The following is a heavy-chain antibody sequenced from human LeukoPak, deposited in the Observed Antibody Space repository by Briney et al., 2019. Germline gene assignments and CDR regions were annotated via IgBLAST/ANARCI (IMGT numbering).Heavy chain of an antibody. J-gene: IGHJ4*02. V-gene: IGHV1-46*01. CDR3: ARDSGMVRGTVDY. CDR2: INPSGGST. CDR1: GYTFTSYY. Sequence: ASVKVSCKSSGYTFTSYYMYWVRQAPGQGLEWMVIINPSGGSTSYAQKFQGRVTMTRDTSASTVYMEMSSLRSEDTAVYYCARDSGMVRGTVDYWGQGTLVTVSS. D-gene: IGHD3-10*01.